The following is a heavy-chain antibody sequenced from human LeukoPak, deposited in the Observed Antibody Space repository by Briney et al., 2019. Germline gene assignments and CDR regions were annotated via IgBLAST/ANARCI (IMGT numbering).Heavy chain of an antibody. CDR3: ARETYCGGDCYSGFDY. V-gene: IGHV4-59*01. CDR1: GGSFSGYF. CDR2: IYYSGST. Sequence: SETLSLTCAVYGGSFSGYFWSWIRQPPGKGLEWIGYIYYSGSTNYNPSLKSRLTISVDTSKNQFSLKLSSVTAADTAVYYCARETYCGGDCYSGFDYWAREPWSPSPQ. J-gene: IGHJ4*02. D-gene: IGHD2-21*02.